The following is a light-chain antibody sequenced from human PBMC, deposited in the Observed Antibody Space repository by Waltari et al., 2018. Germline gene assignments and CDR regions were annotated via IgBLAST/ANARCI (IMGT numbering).Light chain of an antibody. CDR1: PSVLYSSNNKNY. CDR2: WAS. J-gene: IGKJ4*01. Sequence: DIVMTQSPDSLALSLGERATINCTSSPSVLYSSNNKNYLAWYQQKPGQPPKLLIYWASTRESGVPDRFSGSGSGTDFTLTISSLQAEDVAVYYCQQYYSTPPTFGGGTKVEIK. V-gene: IGKV4-1*01. CDR3: QQYYSTPPT.